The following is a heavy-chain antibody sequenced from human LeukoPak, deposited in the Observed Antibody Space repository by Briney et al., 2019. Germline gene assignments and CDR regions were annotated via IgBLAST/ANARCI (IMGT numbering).Heavy chain of an antibody. D-gene: IGHD3-3*02. Sequence: SQTLSLTCAISGDSVSSNSAAWNWIRQSLSRGLEWLGRTYYRSKWYHDYIVSVKGRVTINPDTSKNQFSLQLNSVTPEDTAVYYCARDLSLHFDYWGQGTLVTVSS. CDR2: TYYRSKWYH. CDR1: GDSVSSNSAA. V-gene: IGHV6-1*01. J-gene: IGHJ4*02. CDR3: ARDLSLHFDY.